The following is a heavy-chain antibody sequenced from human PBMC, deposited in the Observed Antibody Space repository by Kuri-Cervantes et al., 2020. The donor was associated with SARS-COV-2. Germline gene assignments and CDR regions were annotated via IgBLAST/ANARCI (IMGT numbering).Heavy chain of an antibody. Sequence: GESLKISCAASGFTFDDYTMHWVRQAPGKGLEWVSLISWDGGSTYYADSVKGRFTISRDNSKNTLYLQMNSLRAEDTAVYYCAREALYGSSSSGGFDYWGQGTLVTVSS. J-gene: IGHJ4*02. CDR1: GFTFDDYT. CDR3: AREALYGSSSSGGFDY. CDR2: ISWDGGST. D-gene: IGHD6-6*01. V-gene: IGHV3-43*01.